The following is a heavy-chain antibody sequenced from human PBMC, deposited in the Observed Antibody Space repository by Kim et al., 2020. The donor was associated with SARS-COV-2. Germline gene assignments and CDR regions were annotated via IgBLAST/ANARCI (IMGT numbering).Heavy chain of an antibody. J-gene: IGHJ3*01. CDR2: VHHTGGA. Sequence: SETLSLTCAVSSGSITGYCSWIRQPPEKSLEWIAFVHHTGGATYNPSLKSRVTISIDTSRKQISLRMTTLTAADTAIYYCARLDYGDYDEAFDLWGSGTLVTVSS. V-gene: IGHV4-59*08. CDR3: ARLDYGDYDEAFDL. D-gene: IGHD4-17*01. CDR1: SGSITGYC.